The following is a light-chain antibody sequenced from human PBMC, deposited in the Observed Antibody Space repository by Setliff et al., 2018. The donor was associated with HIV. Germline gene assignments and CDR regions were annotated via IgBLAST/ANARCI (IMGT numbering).Light chain of an antibody. J-gene: IGKJ1*01. Sequence: IQMTQSPSTLSASVGDRVTITCRASQSTGDRLAWFQQKPGKAPKLLIYKAFSLDSGVPSRFSGSASGTEFTLSISSLQSDDFAIYYCQQYSYYWTFGQGTKVDIK. CDR2: KAF. CDR1: QSTGDR. V-gene: IGKV1-5*03. CDR3: QQYSYYWT.